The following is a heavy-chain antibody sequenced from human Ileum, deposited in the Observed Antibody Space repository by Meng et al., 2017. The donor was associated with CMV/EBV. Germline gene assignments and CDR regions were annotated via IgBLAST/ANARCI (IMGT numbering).Heavy chain of an antibody. V-gene: IGHV1-46*01. J-gene: IGHJ4*02. CDR2: IDPSVGNT. D-gene: IGHD5-24*01. Sequence: KASGYTFTSYFMHWVRQAPGQGLEWMGIIDPSVGNTNYAQNFQGRVTMTSDTSTTTAYMELSSLRSEDTAVYYCARDGGDGYNLVDYWGQGTLVTVSS. CDR1: GYTFTSYF. CDR3: ARDGGDGYNLVDY.